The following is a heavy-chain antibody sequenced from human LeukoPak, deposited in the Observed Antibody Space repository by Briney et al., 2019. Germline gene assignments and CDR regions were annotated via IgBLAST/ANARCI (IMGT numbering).Heavy chain of an antibody. CDR2: IYTSGST. V-gene: IGHV4-61*02. Sequence: KPSETLSLTCTVSGGSISSGSYYWSWIRQPAGKGLEWIGRIYTSGSTNYNPSLKSRVTISVDTSKNQFSLKLSSVTAADTAVYYCARLSRDGYNFVDHWGQGTLVTVSS. CDR1: GGSISSGSYY. J-gene: IGHJ4*02. CDR3: ARLSRDGYNFVDH. D-gene: IGHD5-24*01.